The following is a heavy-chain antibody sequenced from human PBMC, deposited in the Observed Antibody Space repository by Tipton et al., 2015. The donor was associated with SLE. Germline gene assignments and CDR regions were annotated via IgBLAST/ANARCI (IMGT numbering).Heavy chain of an antibody. J-gene: IGHJ6*04. CDR3: ARGPTGNV. Sequence: TLSLTCAVYGGSFSGYYWSWIRQPPGKGLEWIGEINHSGSTNYNPSLKSRVTISVDTSKNQFSLKLSSLTAADTAVYYCARGPTGNVWGKGTTVTVSS. D-gene: IGHD3-9*01. CDR2: INHSGST. CDR1: GGSFSGYY. V-gene: IGHV4-34*01.